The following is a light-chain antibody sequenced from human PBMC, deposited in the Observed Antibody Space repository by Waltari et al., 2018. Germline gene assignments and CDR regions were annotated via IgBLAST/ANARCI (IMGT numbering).Light chain of an antibody. V-gene: IGKV1-39*01. J-gene: IGKJ2*01. CDR1: QNISSY. Sequence: DIQMTQSPSSLSASVGDRVAITCRASQNISSYLNCYQQKPGKAPKLLIYAASNLQSGVPSRFSGGGSGTDFTLTISSLQPEDFATYYCQQTYTTPRTFGQGTKLEIK. CDR3: QQTYTTPRT. CDR2: AAS.